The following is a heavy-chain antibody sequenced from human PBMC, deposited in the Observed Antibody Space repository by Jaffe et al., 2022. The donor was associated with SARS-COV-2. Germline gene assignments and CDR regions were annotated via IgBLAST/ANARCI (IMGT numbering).Heavy chain of an antibody. CDR1: GFTFSSYS. CDR3: ARGAEDIVVVVAATIGPVDP. D-gene: IGHD2-15*01. V-gene: IGHV3-21*01. CDR2: ISSSSSYI. Sequence: EVQLVESGGGLVKPGGSLRLSCAASGFTFSSYSMNWVRQAPGKGLEWVSSISSSSSYIYYADSVKGRFTISRDNAKNSLYLQMNSLRAEDTAVYYCARGAEDIVVVVAATIGPVDPWGQGTLVTVSS. J-gene: IGHJ5*02.